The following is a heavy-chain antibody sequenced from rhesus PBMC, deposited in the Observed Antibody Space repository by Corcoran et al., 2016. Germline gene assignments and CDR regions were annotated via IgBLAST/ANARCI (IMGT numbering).Heavy chain of an antibody. CDR3: ASESYYSGSSLHY. CDR1: VGSIRSRY. Sequence: QLPLQASGPGLVTPSETLSVPCAVSVGSIRSRYWSWILQAPGTGLEWIGYIYGSGSSTNYNPSLKSRVTRSVDTSKNQLSLKLSAVTAADTAVYYCASESYYSGSSLHYWGQGVRVTVSS. CDR2: IYGSGSST. V-gene: IGHV4-169*02. D-gene: IGHD3-16*01. J-gene: IGHJ4*01.